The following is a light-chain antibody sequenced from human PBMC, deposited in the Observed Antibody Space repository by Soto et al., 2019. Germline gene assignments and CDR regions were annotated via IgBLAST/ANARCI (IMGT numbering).Light chain of an antibody. CDR2: DND. J-gene: IGLJ1*01. Sequence: QSVLTQPPSVSAAPGQKVTISCSGSSSNIGNHYVSWYHHLPGAAPKHLIYDNDKRPSGIPDRFSGSKSGTSATLGITGLQTGDEADYYCGTWDSSLSAYVFGTGTKVTVL. V-gene: IGLV1-51*01. CDR3: GTWDSSLSAYV. CDR1: SSNIGNHY.